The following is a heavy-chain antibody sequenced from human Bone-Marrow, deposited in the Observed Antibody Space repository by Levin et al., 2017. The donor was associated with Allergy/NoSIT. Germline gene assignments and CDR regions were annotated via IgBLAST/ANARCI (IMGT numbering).Heavy chain of an antibody. CDR1: GYIFGSYW. CDR3: ARTEYSNSEGFEY. D-gene: IGHD4-11*01. CDR2: IYPEDSDT. V-gene: IGHV5-51*01. J-gene: IGHJ4*02. Sequence: KVSCEGSGYIFGSYWIGWVRQLPGKGLEWMGIIYPEDSDTRYNPSFQGQVTMSADKSISTAYLQWSSLKASDSGMYYCARTEYSNSEGFEYWGRGTLVTVSS.